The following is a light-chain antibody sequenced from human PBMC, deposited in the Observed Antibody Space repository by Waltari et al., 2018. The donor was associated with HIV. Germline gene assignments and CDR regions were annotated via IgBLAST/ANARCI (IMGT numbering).Light chain of an antibody. V-gene: IGLV2-14*03. Sequence: QSTLTQPASVSGSPGHSVTISCTGISSDIDVYKYFSWYQQHPGKAPKLLIYDVSNRPSGVSHRFSGSKSANTASLTISGRQAEDEADYYCSSYTTTSALYVFGTGTKVTV. J-gene: IGLJ1*01. CDR1: SSDIDVYKY. CDR2: DVS. CDR3: SSYTTTSALYV.